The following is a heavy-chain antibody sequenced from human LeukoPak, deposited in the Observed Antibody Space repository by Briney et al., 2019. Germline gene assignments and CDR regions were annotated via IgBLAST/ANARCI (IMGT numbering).Heavy chain of an antibody. D-gene: IGHD4-23*01. J-gene: IGHJ4*02. CDR1: GFTFSSYA. V-gene: IGHV3-23*01. Sequence: PGGSLRLSCAASGFTFSSYAMSWVRQAPGKGLEWVSAITGSGSSTYYADSVKGRFTISRDNSKNTLYLQMNSLRAEDTAVYYCAKVKTTVVSPFDYWGQGTLVTVSS. CDR3: AKVKTTVVSPFDY. CDR2: ITGSGSST.